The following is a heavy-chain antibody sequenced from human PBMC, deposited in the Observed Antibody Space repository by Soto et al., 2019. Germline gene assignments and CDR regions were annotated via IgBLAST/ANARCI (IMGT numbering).Heavy chain of an antibody. CDR1: GGSISSYY. D-gene: IGHD4-17*01. CDR3: ARRYGRYFDY. V-gene: IGHV4-59*08. Sequence: QVQLQESGPGLVKPSETLSLTCPVSGGSISSYYRSWIRQPPGKGLEWIGYIYYSGSTNYNPSLKSRVTISVDTSKNQFSLKLSSVTAADTAVYYCARRYGRYFDYWGQGTLVTVSS. J-gene: IGHJ4*02. CDR2: IYYSGST.